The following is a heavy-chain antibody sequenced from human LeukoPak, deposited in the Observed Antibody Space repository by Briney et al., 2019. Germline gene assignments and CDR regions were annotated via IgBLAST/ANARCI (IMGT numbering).Heavy chain of an antibody. J-gene: IGHJ4*02. CDR1: GFTFSTYS. CDR3: AKDPSTTPRETQY. V-gene: IGHV3-48*04. D-gene: IGHD1-1*01. CDR2: ISSSSSTI. Sequence: GGSLRLFCAASGFTFSTYSLNWVRQAPGKGLEWVSYISSSSSTIYYADSVKGRFTISRDNAKNSLYLQMNSLRAEDTAVYYCAKDPSTTPRETQYWGQGTLVTVSS.